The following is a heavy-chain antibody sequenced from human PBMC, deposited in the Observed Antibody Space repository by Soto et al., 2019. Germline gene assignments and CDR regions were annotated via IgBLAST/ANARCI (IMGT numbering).Heavy chain of an antibody. V-gene: IGHV3-66*01. CDR1: GFTVSTWY. CDR2: IDSGGRT. D-gene: IGHD6-13*01. Sequence: EMQLVESGGGLVQPGGSLRLSCAASGFTVSTWYMSWVRQAPGQGMEWVSLIDSGGRTNYADSVKGRFTISRDNSKNWAYLRMNSLRVEDTAVYYCVTDPYSRIAGLWGQGILVTVSS. J-gene: IGHJ4*02. CDR3: VTDPYSRIAGL.